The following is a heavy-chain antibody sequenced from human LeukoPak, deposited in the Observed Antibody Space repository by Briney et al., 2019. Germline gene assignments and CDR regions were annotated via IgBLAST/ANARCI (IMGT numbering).Heavy chain of an antibody. CDR2: IDGSGIST. J-gene: IGHJ4*02. CDR3: AKDRLTSSWYFGFDY. CDR1: GITFSSYA. V-gene: IGHV3-23*01. D-gene: IGHD6-13*01. Sequence: PGGSLRLSCAASGITFSSYAMSWVRQAPGKGLEWVASIDGSGISTYDAVSVKGRFTVSRDNSENRLYLQMNSLTDADTAVYYCAKDRLTSSWYFGFDYWGQGTQVTVSS.